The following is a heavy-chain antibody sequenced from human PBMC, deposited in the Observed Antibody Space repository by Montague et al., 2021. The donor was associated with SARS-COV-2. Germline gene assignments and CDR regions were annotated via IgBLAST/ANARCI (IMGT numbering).Heavy chain of an antibody. CDR3: AHSRYYYYDSSGYRVYYFDY. CDR2: IYWYDDK. Sequence: PALVKPTQTLTLTCSFSGFSLSTSGVGVGWFRQPPGEALEWLALIYWYDDKRYSPSLKSRLTITRDTSKNQVVLTMTNMDPVDTATYYCAHSRYYYYDSSGYRVYYFDYWGQGTMVTVSS. J-gene: IGHJ4*02. V-gene: IGHV2-5*01. D-gene: IGHD3-22*01. CDR1: GFSLSTSGVG.